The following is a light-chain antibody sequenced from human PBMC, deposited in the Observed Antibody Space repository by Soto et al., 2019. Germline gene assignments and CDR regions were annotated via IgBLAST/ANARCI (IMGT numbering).Light chain of an antibody. CDR3: CAYAGSVV. V-gene: IGLV2-23*01. CDR2: EGS. Sequence: QSALTQPASVSGSPGQSITISCTGTSSDVGSYNLVSWYQQHPGKAPKLMIYEGSKRPSGVSNRFSGSKSGNTASLTISGLQADDDSDYYCCAYAGSVVFGGGTKLTVL. CDR1: SSDVGSYNL. J-gene: IGLJ2*01.